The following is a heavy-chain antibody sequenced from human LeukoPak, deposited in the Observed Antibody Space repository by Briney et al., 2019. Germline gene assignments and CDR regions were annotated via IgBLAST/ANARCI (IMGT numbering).Heavy chain of an antibody. CDR1: GFTFSSYT. CDR3: VKDVSLGFSSGGSCSAHFDS. D-gene: IGHD2-15*01. Sequence: QPGGSLRLSCAASGFTFSSYTMNWVRQAPGKGLEWVSGISWNSGTRVYVDSVRGRFTISRDNAKKSLYLQMDSLRPEDMALYYCVKDVSLGFSSGGSCSAHFDSWGQGTLVTVSS. CDR2: ISWNSGTR. V-gene: IGHV3-9*03. J-gene: IGHJ4*02.